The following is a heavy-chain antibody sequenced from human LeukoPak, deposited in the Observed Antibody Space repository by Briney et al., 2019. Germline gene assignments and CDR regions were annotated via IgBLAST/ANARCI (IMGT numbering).Heavy chain of an antibody. CDR1: GGSFSGYY. D-gene: IGHD3-22*01. V-gene: IGHV4-34*01. CDR3: ARVYYYDSSGYYYRRGWFDP. J-gene: IGHJ5*02. CDR2: INHSGST. Sequence: PSETLSLTCAVYGGSFSGYYWSWIRQPPGKGLEWIGEINHSGSTNYNPSLKGRVTISGDTSKNQFSLKLSSVTAADTAVYYCARVYYYDSSGYYYRRGWFDPWGQGTLVTVSS.